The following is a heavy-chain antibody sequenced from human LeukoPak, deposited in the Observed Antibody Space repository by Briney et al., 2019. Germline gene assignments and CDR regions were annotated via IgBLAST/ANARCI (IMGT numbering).Heavy chain of an antibody. CDR2: VNSDGFST. V-gene: IGHV3-74*01. CDR3: ARGGYDFWSGYFMASGGNYYYYYMDV. Sequence: GGSLRLSCAASGFTFSSYWMHWVRQVPGRGLVWVSRVNSDGFSTSYADSVKGRFTISRDNAKNSLYLQMNSLRAEDTAVYYCARGGYDFWSGYFMASGGNYYYYYMDVWGKGTTVTVSS. CDR1: GFTFSSYW. D-gene: IGHD3-3*01. J-gene: IGHJ6*03.